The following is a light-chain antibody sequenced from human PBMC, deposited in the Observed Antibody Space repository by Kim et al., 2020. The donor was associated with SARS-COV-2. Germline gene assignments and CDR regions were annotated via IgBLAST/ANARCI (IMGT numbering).Light chain of an antibody. Sequence: KTVTIASPRSSGSVAIHDVQWYQQRPGGSPTTVIYEDNQRPSGVPDRFSGSIDSSSNSASLTISGLKTEDEADYYCQSYDSSNHGVFGGGTQLTVL. CDR2: EDN. V-gene: IGLV6-57*01. CDR1: SGSVAIHD. CDR3: QSYDSSNHGV. J-gene: IGLJ2*01.